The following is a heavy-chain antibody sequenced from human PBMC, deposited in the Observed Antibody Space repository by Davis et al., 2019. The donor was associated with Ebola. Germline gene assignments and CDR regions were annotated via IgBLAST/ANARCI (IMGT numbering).Heavy chain of an antibody. CDR3: AREGSIDYYYGLDV. D-gene: IGHD2/OR15-2a*01. Sequence: GESLKISCAASGFTFSSYSMNWVRQAPGKGLEWVSYISSSSSTIYYADSVKGRFTISRDNAKNSLYLQMNSLRAEDTAVYYCAREGSIDYYYGLDVWGQGTTVTVSS. CDR1: GFTFSSYS. V-gene: IGHV3-48*01. J-gene: IGHJ6*02. CDR2: ISSSSSTI.